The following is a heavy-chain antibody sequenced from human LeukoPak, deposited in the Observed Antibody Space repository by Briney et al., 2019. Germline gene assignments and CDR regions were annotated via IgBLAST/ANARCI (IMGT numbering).Heavy chain of an antibody. CDR1: GGSFSGYY. CDR2: ISHSGST. J-gene: IGHJ6*03. V-gene: IGHV4-34*01. Sequence: SETLSLTCAVYGGSFSGYYWSWIRQPPGKGLEWIGEISHSGSTNYNPSLKSRVTISVDTSKNQFSLKLSSVTAADTAAYYCARGNNYYDSSGYYNYYYYYYMDVWGKGTTVTVSS. CDR3: ARGNNYYDSSGYYNYYYYYYMDV. D-gene: IGHD3-22*01.